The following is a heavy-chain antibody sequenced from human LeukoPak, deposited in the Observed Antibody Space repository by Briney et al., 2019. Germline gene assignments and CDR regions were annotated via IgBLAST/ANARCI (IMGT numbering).Heavy chain of an antibody. Sequence: KSGGSLRLSCAASGYTFSSYSINWVRQAPGKGLEWVSSISVGSNYIYYADSVRGRLSISRDDARNSPYLQMDSLRGDDTAVYYCARLRRNSDRSGYYYYYDYWGQGTLVTVSS. J-gene: IGHJ4*02. CDR2: ISVGSNYI. CDR1: GYTFSSYS. CDR3: ARLRRNSDRSGYYYYYDY. V-gene: IGHV3-21*01. D-gene: IGHD3-22*01.